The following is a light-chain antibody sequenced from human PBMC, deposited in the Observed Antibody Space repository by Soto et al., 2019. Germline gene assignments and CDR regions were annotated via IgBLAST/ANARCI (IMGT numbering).Light chain of an antibody. CDR3: QQYGSCPMYT. V-gene: IGKV3-20*01. Sequence: EIVLTQSPGTLSLSPGERATLSCRASQSVSSSYLAWYQQKPGQAPRLLIYGASSRATGLPDRFSGNGSGTDFTLTISRLEPEDFAVYYCQQYGSCPMYTFGQGTQLQIK. CDR2: GAS. J-gene: IGKJ2*01. CDR1: QSVSSSY.